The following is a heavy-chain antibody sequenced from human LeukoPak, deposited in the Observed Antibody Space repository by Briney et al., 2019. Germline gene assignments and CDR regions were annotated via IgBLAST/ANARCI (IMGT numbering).Heavy chain of an antibody. D-gene: IGHD1-1*01. Sequence: SVTVSCSAAGYTFTSDYMPWGREAPGQGLGWMGVINPSGGGARSAKTVQGRVTITSDTSTTTITMELSSLRSGDTAGDYCASGGRTTSGDYYYGMDVWGQGTTVTVSS. J-gene: IGHJ6*01. CDR3: ASGGRTTSGDYYYGMDV. CDR1: GYTFTSDY. V-gene: IGHV1-46*01. CDR2: INPSGGGA.